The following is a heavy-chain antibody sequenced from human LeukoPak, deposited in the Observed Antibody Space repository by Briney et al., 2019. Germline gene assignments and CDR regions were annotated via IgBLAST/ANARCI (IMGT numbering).Heavy chain of an antibody. CDR2: IYYSGST. J-gene: IGHJ4*02. CDR3: ARERKGSGWYGAKTSTLMAIPDY. Sequence: SETLSLTCTVSGGSISSSSYYWGWIRQPPGKGLEWIGRIYYSGSTYYNPSLKSRVTISVDTSKNQFSLKLSSVTAADTAVYYCARERKGSGWYGAKTSTLMAIPDYWGQGTLVTVSS. V-gene: IGHV4-39*07. D-gene: IGHD6-19*01. CDR1: GGSISSSSYY.